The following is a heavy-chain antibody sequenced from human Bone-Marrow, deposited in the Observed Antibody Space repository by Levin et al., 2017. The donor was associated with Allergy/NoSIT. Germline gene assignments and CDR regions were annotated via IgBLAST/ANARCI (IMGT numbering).Heavy chain of an antibody. Sequence: GGSLRLSCVASGFTFNTYSMNWVRQTPGKGLEWVSYISASSISYADSVRDRFTISRDNAKNSLYLQMNSLRAEDTAVYYCARDHDWAFDYWGHGTLVTVSS. CDR2: ISASSI. CDR3: ARDHDWAFDY. D-gene: IGHD3-9*01. V-gene: IGHV3-48*01. CDR1: GFTFNTYS. J-gene: IGHJ4*01.